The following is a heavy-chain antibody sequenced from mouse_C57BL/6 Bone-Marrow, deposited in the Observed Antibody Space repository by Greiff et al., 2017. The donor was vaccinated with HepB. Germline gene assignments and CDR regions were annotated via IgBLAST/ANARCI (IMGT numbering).Heavy chain of an antibody. CDR3: ARAQFITTVVATKDYFDY. CDR2: INPGSGGT. V-gene: IGHV1-54*01. Sequence: VQLQQSGAELVRPGTSVKVSCKASGYAFTNYLIEWVKQRPGQGLEWIGVINPGSGGTNYNEKFKGKATLTADKSSSTAYMQLSSLTSEDSAVYFCARAQFITTVVATKDYFDYWGQGTTLTVSS. D-gene: IGHD1-1*01. CDR1: GYAFTNYL. J-gene: IGHJ2*01.